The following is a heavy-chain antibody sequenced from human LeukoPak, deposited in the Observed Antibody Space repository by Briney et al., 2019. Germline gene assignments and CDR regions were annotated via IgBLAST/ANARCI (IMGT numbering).Heavy chain of an antibody. CDR3: AKDPDCTSGICYTFFDY. CDR1: GFTFSSYG. V-gene: IGHV3-48*01. CDR2: ISSSSSTI. Sequence: GGSLRLSCAASGFTFSSYGMTWVRQAPGKGLEWVSYISSSSSTIYYADSVKGRFTISRDNAKNSLYLQLNSLRAEDTAVYYCAKDPDCTSGICYTFFDYWGQGTLVTVSS. J-gene: IGHJ4*02. D-gene: IGHD2-8*01.